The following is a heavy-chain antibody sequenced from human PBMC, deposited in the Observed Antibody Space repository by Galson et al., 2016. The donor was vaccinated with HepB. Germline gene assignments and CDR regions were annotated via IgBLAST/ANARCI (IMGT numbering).Heavy chain of an antibody. J-gene: IGHJ3*01. CDR1: GLPFSDSY. CDR2: ISNTGNTI. CDR3: ATGSNYVIVPGSFEF. V-gene: IGHV3-11*01. Sequence: SLRLSCAASGLPFSDSYMSWIRQAPGKGLEWISYISNTGNTIYYADSVKGRFTISRDNAKNSVFLQMNSLRAEDTAPYYCATGSNYVIVPGSFEFWGQGTLVTVSS. D-gene: IGHD3-10*01.